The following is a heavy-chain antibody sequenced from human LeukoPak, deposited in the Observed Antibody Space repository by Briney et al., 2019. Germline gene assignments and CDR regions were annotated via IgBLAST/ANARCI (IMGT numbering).Heavy chain of an antibody. J-gene: IGHJ4*02. D-gene: IGHD4-17*01. V-gene: IGHV3-30-3*01. CDR2: ISYDGGNK. CDR3: AKCDYGDYYYFDY. Sequence: GRSLRLSCAASGFTFSSYAMHWVRQAPGKGLEWVAVISYDGGNKYYADSVKGRFTISRDNSKNTLYLQMNSLRAEDTAVYYCAKCDYGDYYYFDYWGQGTLVTVSS. CDR1: GFTFSSYA.